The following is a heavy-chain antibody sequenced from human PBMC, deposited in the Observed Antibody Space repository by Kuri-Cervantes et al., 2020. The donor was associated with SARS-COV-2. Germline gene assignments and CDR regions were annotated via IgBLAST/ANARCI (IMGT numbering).Heavy chain of an antibody. CDR1: GFTFSGSA. CDR2: VRGKANNYAT. CDR3: TTLIDY. J-gene: IGHJ4*02. Sequence: GESLKISCAASGFTFSGSAMHWVRQASGKGLEWVGRVRGKANNYATAYAASVKGRFTISRDDSKNMADLQMNSLKTEDTAVYYCTTLIDYWGQGALVTVSS. V-gene: IGHV3-73*01.